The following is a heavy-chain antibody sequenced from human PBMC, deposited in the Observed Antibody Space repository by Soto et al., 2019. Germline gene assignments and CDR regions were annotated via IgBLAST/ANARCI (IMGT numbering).Heavy chain of an antibody. Sequence: QVLLVESGGGVVQPGRSLRFSCAESGCTFSSYGMHWVRQAPGKGLEWVAVIYYDGSKKYYADSVKGRFTISRDNSKNMLYLQMNRLRVEDTAVYYCARGHGVATTMGWFDPWGQGTLVTVSS. J-gene: IGHJ5*02. D-gene: IGHD5-12*01. CDR2: IYYDGSKK. CDR3: ARGHGVATTMGWFDP. CDR1: GCTFSSYG. V-gene: IGHV3-33*01.